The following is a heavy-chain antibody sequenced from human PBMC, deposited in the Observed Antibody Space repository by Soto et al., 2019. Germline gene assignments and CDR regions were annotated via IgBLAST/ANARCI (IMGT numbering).Heavy chain of an antibody. D-gene: IGHD3-22*01. CDR3: GGDGVYYYDSSGYYYGMDV. CDR2: IIPIFGTA. CDR1: GGTFSSYA. Sequence: SVKVSCKASGGTFSSYAISWVRQAPGQGLEWMGGIIPIFGTANYAQKFQGRVTITADESTSTAYMELSSLRSEDTAVYYCGGDGVYYYDSSGYYYGMDVWGQGTRVTVSS. V-gene: IGHV1-69*13. J-gene: IGHJ6*02.